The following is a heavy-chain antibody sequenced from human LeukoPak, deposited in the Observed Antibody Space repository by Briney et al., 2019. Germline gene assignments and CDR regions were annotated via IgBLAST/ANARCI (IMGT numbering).Heavy chain of an antibody. CDR2: IYYSGNT. CDR1: GGSISSYY. Sequence: SETLSLTCTVSGGSISSYYWSWIRQPPGKGLEWIGYIYYSGNTNYNPSLKSRVTISLDTSKNQFSLKLRSETAADTAVYYCARDTRDAFDIWGQGTMVTVSS. CDR3: ARDTRDAFDI. J-gene: IGHJ3*02. V-gene: IGHV4-59*01.